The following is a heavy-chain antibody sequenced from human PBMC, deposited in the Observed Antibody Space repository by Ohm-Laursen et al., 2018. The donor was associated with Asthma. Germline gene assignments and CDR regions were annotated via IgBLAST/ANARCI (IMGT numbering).Heavy chain of an antibody. CDR3: ARSLRGVIHYFDY. Sequence: SLRLSCAASGFTFSLYAINWVRQAPGKGLEWVSYINSSSSYTNYADSVKGRFTISRDNAKNSLYLQMNSLRAEDTAVYYCARSLRGVIHYFDYWGQGTLVTVSS. J-gene: IGHJ4*02. CDR2: INSSSSYT. V-gene: IGHV3-11*06. CDR1: GFTFSLYA. D-gene: IGHD3-10*01.